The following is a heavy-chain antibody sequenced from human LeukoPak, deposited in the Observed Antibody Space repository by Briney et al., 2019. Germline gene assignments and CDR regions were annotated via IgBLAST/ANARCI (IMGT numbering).Heavy chain of an antibody. CDR3: ARGDCSATSCYYFDN. CDR1: GLRFSGHY. D-gene: IGHD2-15*01. CDR2: ISSTITTI. V-gene: IGHV3-11*04. Sequence: GGSLRLSCAASGLRFSGHYMSWIRQAPGKGLEWISYISSTITTIYYADTVKGRFTISRDNAKNSLYLQMSSLRAEDTAVYYCARGDCSATSCYYFDNWGQGTLVTVSS. J-gene: IGHJ4*02.